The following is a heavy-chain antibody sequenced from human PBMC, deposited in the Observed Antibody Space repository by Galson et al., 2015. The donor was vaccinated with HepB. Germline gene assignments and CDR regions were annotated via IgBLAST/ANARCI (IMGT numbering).Heavy chain of an antibody. D-gene: IGHD3-3*01. CDR3: ARVPYKYDFWSGPDY. Sequence: LSLTCAVSGGSISSSNWWSWVRQPPGKGLEWIGEIYHSGSTNYNPSLKSRVTISVDKSKNQFSLKLSSVTAADTAVYYCARVPYKYDFWSGPDYWGQGTLVTVSS. CDR1: GGSISSSNW. CDR2: IYHSGST. V-gene: IGHV4-4*02. J-gene: IGHJ4*02.